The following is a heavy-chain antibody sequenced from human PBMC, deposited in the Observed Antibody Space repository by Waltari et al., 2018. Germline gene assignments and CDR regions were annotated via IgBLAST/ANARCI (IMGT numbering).Heavy chain of an antibody. CDR2: LSPSFGTA. Sequence: QVQLVQSGAEVKKPGSSVKVSCKASGGTFSSYAISWVRQAPGQGLEWMGGLSPSFGTANYAQKVQGRVTITADESTSTAYMELSSLRSEDTAVYYCARGFHSSGWYHYWGQGTLVTVSS. CDR3: ARGFHSSGWYHY. J-gene: IGHJ4*02. V-gene: IGHV1-69*01. CDR1: GGTFSSYA. D-gene: IGHD6-19*01.